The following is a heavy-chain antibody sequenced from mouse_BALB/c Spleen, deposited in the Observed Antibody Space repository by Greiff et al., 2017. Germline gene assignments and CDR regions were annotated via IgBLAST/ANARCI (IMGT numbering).Heavy chain of an antibody. J-gene: IGHJ4*01. D-gene: IGHD3-3*01. Sequence: VHVKQSGAELVRSGASVKLSCTASGFNIKDYYMHWVKQRPEQGLEWIGWIDPENGDTEYAPKFQGKATMTADTSSNTAYLQLSSLTSEDTAVYYCNARGTYAVDYWGQGTSVTVSS. CDR3: NARGTYAVDY. V-gene: IGHV14-4*02. CDR1: GFNIKDYY. CDR2: IDPENGDT.